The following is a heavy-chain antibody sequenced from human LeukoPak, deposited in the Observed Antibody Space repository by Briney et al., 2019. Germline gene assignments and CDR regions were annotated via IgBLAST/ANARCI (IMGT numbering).Heavy chain of an antibody. CDR1: GYTFTGYY. Sequence: ASVKVSCTASGYTFTGYYMHWVRPAPGQGLEWMGWISPNSGGTNYAQKFQGRVTMTRDTSISTAYMELSRLRSDDTAVYYCARDREGYYDILTGYYGVGAFDIWGQGTMVTVSS. CDR2: ISPNSGGT. CDR3: ARDREGYYDILTGYYGVGAFDI. D-gene: IGHD3-9*01. J-gene: IGHJ3*02. V-gene: IGHV1-2*02.